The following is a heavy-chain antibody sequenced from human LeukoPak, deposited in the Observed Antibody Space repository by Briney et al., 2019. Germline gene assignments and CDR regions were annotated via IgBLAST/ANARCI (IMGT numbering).Heavy chain of an antibody. Sequence: SGPTLVNPTQTLTLTCTFSGFLLSSSEVGVGWIRQPPGKALEWLALIYWDDDKRYSPSLKSRLTITKDTPKYQVVLTMTKKDHVDTATYYCAHRHVGDDPFEYWGQGTLVTVSS. CDR2: IYWDDDK. CDR3: AHRHVGDDPFEY. J-gene: IGHJ4*02. CDR1: GFLLSSSEVG. D-gene: IGHD2-21*02. V-gene: IGHV2-5*02.